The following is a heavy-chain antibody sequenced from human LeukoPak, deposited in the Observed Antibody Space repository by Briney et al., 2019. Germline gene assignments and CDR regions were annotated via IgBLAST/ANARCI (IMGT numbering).Heavy chain of an antibody. Sequence: MPGGSLRLSCAGSGFTFSNAWMSWVRQAPGQGLEWVGRIKSKYNGGSIDYAAPVKGRFTISRDDSKSMLYLQMNSLKTEDTAVYYCTTDGVDLSGGQGTLATVS. V-gene: IGHV3-15*01. J-gene: IGHJ4*02. CDR2: IKSKYNGGSI. CDR1: GFTFSNAW. CDR3: TTDGVDLS.